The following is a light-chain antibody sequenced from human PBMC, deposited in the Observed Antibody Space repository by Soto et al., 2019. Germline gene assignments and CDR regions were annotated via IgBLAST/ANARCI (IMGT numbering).Light chain of an antibody. CDR2: DVS. V-gene: IGLV2-14*03. CDR1: SSDVGGYNY. CDR3: SSYTTSNTRQIV. Sequence: GSPGQSITISCTGTSSDVGGYNYVSWYQHHPGKAPKLMIFDVSNRPSGVSNRFSGSKSGNTASLTTSGLQPEDEADYYCSSYTTSNTRQIVFGTGTKVTVL. J-gene: IGLJ1*01.